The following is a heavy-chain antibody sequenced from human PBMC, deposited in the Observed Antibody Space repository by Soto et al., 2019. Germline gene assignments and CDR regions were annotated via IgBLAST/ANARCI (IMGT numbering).Heavy chain of an antibody. V-gene: IGHV3-23*01. Sequence: EVHLLESGGGLVQPGGSLRLSCAASGFTFSSYAMSWVRQAPGKGLEWVSAISGSGGSTYYADSVEGRFTISRDNSKNTLYLQMNSLTAEDTAVYYCAKDRLVILSGEVYNQKFDYWGQGTLVTVSS. J-gene: IGHJ4*02. D-gene: IGHD3-9*01. CDR2: ISGSGGST. CDR3: AKDRLVILSGEVYNQKFDY. CDR1: GFTFSSYA.